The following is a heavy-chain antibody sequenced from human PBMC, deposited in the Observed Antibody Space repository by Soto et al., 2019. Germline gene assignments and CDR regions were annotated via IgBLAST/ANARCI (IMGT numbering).Heavy chain of an antibody. CDR2: ISYDGSNK. CDR3: AKKIREY. V-gene: IGHV3-30*18. J-gene: IGHJ4*02. CDR1: VFTCIIYG. Sequence: PGLSXRLSWSASVFTCIIYGMHWVRQAPGKGLEFVAVISYDGSNKYYADSVKGRFTISRDNSKNTLYLQMNSLRAEDTAVYYCAKKIREYWGQGTLVNV.